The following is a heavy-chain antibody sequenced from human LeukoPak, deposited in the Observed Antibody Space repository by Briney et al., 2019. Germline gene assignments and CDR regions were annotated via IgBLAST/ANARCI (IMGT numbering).Heavy chain of an antibody. CDR1: NDSISPLY. CDR3: ARGGSAAKCYFVS. Sequence: SETLSLTCTVSNDSISPLYWGWIRQPPGKGLEFIGYIFYSGTTNFNPSLKSRVTLSVDPSKNQFSLRLNSVTAADTAGYYCARGGSAAKCYFVSWGQGALVTVSS. V-gene: IGHV4-59*11. CDR2: IFYSGTT. D-gene: IGHD6-13*01. J-gene: IGHJ4*02.